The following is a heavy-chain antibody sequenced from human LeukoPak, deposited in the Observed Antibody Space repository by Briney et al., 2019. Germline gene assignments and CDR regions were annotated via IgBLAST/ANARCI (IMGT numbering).Heavy chain of an antibody. J-gene: IGHJ4*02. Sequence: SETLSLTCTVSGGSISSGGYYWSWIRQPPGKGLEWIGCIYHSGSTYYNPSLKSRVTISVDRSKNQFSLKLSSVTAADTAVYYCARDPIAVAGPFDYWGQGTLVAVSS. D-gene: IGHD6-19*01. CDR1: GGSISSGGYY. CDR2: IYHSGST. CDR3: ARDPIAVAGPFDY. V-gene: IGHV4-30-2*01.